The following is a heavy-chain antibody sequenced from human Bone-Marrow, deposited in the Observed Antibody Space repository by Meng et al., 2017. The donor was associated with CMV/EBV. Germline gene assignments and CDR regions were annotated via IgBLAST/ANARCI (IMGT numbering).Heavy chain of an antibody. D-gene: IGHD5-12*01. CDR2: MSYDGSNK. V-gene: IGHV3-30*14. Sequence: GGSLRLSCAASGFTFSSYAIHWVRQAPGKGLEWVAVMSYDGSNKYYADSVKGRFTISRDNSKNTLYLQMNSLTAEDTAVYYCARAINYYYGMDVWGQGTTVTVSS. J-gene: IGHJ6*02. CDR1: GFTFSSYA. CDR3: ARAINYYYGMDV.